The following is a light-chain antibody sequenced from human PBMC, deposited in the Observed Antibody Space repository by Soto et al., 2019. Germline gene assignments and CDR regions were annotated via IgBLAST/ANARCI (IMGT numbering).Light chain of an antibody. CDR1: SSDVGGYEY. J-gene: IGLJ1*01. Sequence: ALTQPASVSGSPGQSITISCTGTSSDVGGYEYVSWYQQHPGKAPKLMIYEVTNRPSGVSNRFSGSKSGNTASLTISGLQTEDEADYYCSSYTSINTFVFGTGTKVTVL. V-gene: IGLV2-14*01. CDR3: SSYTSINTFV. CDR2: EVT.